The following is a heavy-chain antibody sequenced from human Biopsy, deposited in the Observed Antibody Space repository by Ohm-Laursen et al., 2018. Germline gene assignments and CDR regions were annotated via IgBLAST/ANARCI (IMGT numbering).Heavy chain of an antibody. CDR2: ISGGGTI. V-gene: IGHV3-11*01. CDR3: ARDTRWSPYSMDV. D-gene: IGHD4-23*01. CDR1: GFSFTHYH. Sequence: SLRLSCTASGFSFTHYHMSWIRQAPGRGLEWVSYISGGGTIYYGDSMKGRVTISRDNAKNSLYLQMHSLRAEDTAVYYCARDTRWSPYSMDVWGQGTTVTVSS. J-gene: IGHJ6*02.